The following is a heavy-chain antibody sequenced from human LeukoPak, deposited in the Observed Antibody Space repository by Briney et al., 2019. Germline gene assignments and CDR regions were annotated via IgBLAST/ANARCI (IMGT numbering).Heavy chain of an antibody. D-gene: IGHD5-12*01. V-gene: IGHV4-59*01. Sequence: SETLSLTCTVSGGSISTYYWSWIRQPPGKGLEWIGYIYYSGNTNYNPSLKSRVTISVDTSKNQFSLKLSSVTAADTAVYYCARLNRGATSLYFDYWGQGTLVTVSS. CDR1: GGSISTYY. CDR3: ARLNRGATSLYFDY. CDR2: IYYSGNT. J-gene: IGHJ4*02.